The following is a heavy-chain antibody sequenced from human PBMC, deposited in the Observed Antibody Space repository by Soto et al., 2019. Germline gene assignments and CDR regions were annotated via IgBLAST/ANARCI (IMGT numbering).Heavy chain of an antibody. Sequence: GGSLRLSCAASGFTFDDYTMHWVRQAPGKGLEWVSLISWDGGSTYYADSVKGRFTISRDNSKNSLYLQMNSLRTEDTALYYCAKDIDYGDYASVFISPMDVWGQGTTVTVSS. V-gene: IGHV3-43*01. J-gene: IGHJ6*02. D-gene: IGHD4-17*01. CDR3: AKDIDYGDYASVFISPMDV. CDR1: GFTFDDYT. CDR2: ISWDGGST.